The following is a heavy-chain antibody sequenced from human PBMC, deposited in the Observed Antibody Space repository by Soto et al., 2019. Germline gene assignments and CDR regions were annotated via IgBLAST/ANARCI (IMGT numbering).Heavy chain of an antibody. D-gene: IGHD5-18*01. CDR1: GGSISSGGYY. Sequence: QVQLQESGPGLVKPSQTLSLTCTVSGGSISSGGYYWSWIRQHPGKGLEWIGYINYSGSTYYNPSLKSRITISVDTSKNQFSLKLSSVTAADTAVYYCARAVDTAMVFDYWGQGTLVTVSS. CDR3: ARAVDTAMVFDY. V-gene: IGHV4-31*03. J-gene: IGHJ4*02. CDR2: INYSGST.